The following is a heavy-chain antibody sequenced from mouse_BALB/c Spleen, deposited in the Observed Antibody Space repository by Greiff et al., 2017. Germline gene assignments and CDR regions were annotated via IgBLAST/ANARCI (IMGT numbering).Heavy chain of an antibody. V-gene: IGHV5-17*02. Sequence: EVMLVESGGGLVQPGGSRKLSCAASGFTFSSFGMHWVRQAPEKGLEWVAYISSGSSTIYYADTVKGRFTISRDNPKNTLFLQMTSLRSEDTAMYNCARAGYDPHYYAMDYWGQGTSVTVSS. CDR2: ISSGSSTI. CDR1: GFTFSSFG. J-gene: IGHJ4*01. D-gene: IGHD2-2*01. CDR3: ARAGYDPHYYAMDY.